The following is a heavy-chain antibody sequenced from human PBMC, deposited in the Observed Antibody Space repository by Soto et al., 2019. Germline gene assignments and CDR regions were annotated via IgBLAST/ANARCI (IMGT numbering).Heavy chain of an antibody. D-gene: IGHD2-2*01. CDR2: IIPIFGTA. CDR1: GGTFSSYA. CDR3: AREGLVLVPTTVNSDYYYYAMDV. Sequence: GASVKVSCKASGGTFSSYAISWARQAPGQGLEWMGGIIPIFGTANYAQKFQGRVTITADESTNTAYMELSSLRSEDTAVYYCAREGLVLVPTTVNSDYYYYAMDVWGQGTTVTVSS. J-gene: IGHJ6*02. V-gene: IGHV1-69*13.